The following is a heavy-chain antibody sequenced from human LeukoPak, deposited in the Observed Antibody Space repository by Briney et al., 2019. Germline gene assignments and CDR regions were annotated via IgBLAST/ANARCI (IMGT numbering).Heavy chain of an antibody. D-gene: IGHD2-15*01. Sequence: SETLSLTCAVSGYSISSYYYWVWIRQPPEKGLEWIGNIYHSGSTSYSPSLKSRVTISVDTSKNEFSLKLSSVTAADTAVYYCARARCELGSAGTCAVYYFDFWGRGTLVTVSS. CDR3: ARARCELGSAGTCAVYYFDF. CDR1: GYSISSYYY. CDR2: IYHSGST. J-gene: IGHJ4*02. V-gene: IGHV4-38-2*01.